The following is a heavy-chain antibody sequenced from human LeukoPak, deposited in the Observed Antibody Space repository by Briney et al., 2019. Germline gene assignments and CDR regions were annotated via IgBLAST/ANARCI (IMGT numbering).Heavy chain of an antibody. V-gene: IGHV4-34*01. CDR3: ARGPGTTVVYYYYYMDV. CDR2: INHSGNT. D-gene: IGHD1-7*01. Sequence: PSETLSLTCAVYGGYFSGYYWTWIRQSPGKGLEWIGEINHSGNTNYNPSLNSRVTISLDTSKNQFSLKLSSVTAADTAVYYCARGPGTTVVYYYYYMDVWGKGTTVTVSS. J-gene: IGHJ6*03. CDR1: GGYFSGYY.